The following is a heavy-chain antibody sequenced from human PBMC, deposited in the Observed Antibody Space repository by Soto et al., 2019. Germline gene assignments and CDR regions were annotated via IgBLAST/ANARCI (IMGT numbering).Heavy chain of an antibody. J-gene: IGHJ6*02. V-gene: IGHV3-33*01. D-gene: IGHD2-21*01. CDR2: IWYDGSNK. CDR1: GFNFSSYG. Sequence: GGSLRLSCAASGFNFSSYGMHWVRQAPGKGLEWVAVIWYDGSNKYYADSVKGRFTISRDNSKNTLYLQMNSLRAEDTAVYYCARLSGDHSAFFSYGMDAWGQGTTVTVSS. CDR3: ARLSGDHSAFFSYGMDA.